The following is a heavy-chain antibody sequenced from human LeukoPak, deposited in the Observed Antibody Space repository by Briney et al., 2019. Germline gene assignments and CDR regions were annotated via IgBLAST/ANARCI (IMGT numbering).Heavy chain of an antibody. CDR1: GFTFTSSA. D-gene: IGHD3-10*01. Sequence: SVKVSFKASGFTFTSSAMQWVRQARGQRLEWIGWIVVGSGNTNYAQKFQERVTITRDMSTSTAYMELSSLRSEDTAVYYCAASRGLLWFGELDYWGQGTLVTVSS. J-gene: IGHJ4*02. V-gene: IGHV1-58*02. CDR3: AASRGLLWFGELDY. CDR2: IVVGSGNT.